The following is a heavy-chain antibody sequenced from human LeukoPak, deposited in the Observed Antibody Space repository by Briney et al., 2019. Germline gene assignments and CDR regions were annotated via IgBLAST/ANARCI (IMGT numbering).Heavy chain of an antibody. CDR2: INPNSGGT. Sequence: ASVKVSCKASGYTFTGYYMHWVRQAPGQGLEWMGWINPNSGGTNYAQKFQGRVTMTRDTSISTAYMELSRLRSDDTAVYYCARDYKPYYYYYMDVWGKGTTVTVSS. CDR3: ARDYKPYYYYYMDV. D-gene: IGHD3-10*01. J-gene: IGHJ6*03. V-gene: IGHV1-2*02. CDR1: GYTFTGYY.